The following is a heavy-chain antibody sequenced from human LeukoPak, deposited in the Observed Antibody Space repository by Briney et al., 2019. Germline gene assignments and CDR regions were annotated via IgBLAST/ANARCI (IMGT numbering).Heavy chain of an antibody. CDR3: VRDNSRGQSLGVIY. J-gene: IGHJ4*02. CDR1: GFTFSTYN. Sequence: GGSLRLSCAASGFTFSTYNMNWVRQAPGKGLEWISYINADSSTIQYADSVRGRFTTSRDNAKNSLYLQMNSVRAEDTAVYYCVRDNSRGQSLGVIYWGQGSLVTVSS. D-gene: IGHD3-22*01. CDR2: INADSSTI. V-gene: IGHV3-48*01.